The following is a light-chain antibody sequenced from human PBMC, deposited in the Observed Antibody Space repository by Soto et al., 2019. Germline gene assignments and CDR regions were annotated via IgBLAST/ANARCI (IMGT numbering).Light chain of an antibody. CDR1: QSVRSNY. V-gene: IGKV3-20*01. CDR2: GVS. Sequence: EIVLTQSPGTLSLSPGERATLSCRASQSVRSNYLAWYQQKPGQAPRLLIYGVSSRATGIPDRFSGSGSGTDFTLNISRLDPEDFAVYYCQQYGTSPRTFGQGTKVDIK. J-gene: IGKJ1*01. CDR3: QQYGTSPRT.